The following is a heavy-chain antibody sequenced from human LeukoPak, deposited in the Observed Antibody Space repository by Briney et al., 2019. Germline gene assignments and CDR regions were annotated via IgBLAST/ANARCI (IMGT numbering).Heavy chain of an antibody. CDR3: ATVRRTYGSGFDY. CDR2: VDPEDGET. Sequence: ASVKVSCKASGYTFTDYYMHWVQQAPGKGLEWMGRVDPEDGETIYAEKFQGRVTITADTSTDTAYMELSSLRSEDTAVYYCATVRRTYGSGFDYWGQGTLVTVSS. D-gene: IGHD5-24*01. CDR1: GYTFTDYY. J-gene: IGHJ4*02. V-gene: IGHV1-69-2*01.